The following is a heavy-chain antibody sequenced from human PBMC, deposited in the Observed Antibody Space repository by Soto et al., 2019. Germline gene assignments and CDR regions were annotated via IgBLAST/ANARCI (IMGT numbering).Heavy chain of an antibody. CDR2: ISYDGTDK. Sequence: GGSLRLTCASSGGTFISYGMHWGCQAPGKGLEWVAVISYDGTDKYYAESVKGRFTISRDNSKNTLFLQMNSLRAEDTAVYYCAKQYHHINYDMDVWGQGTTVTVSS. D-gene: IGHD2-2*01. CDR3: AKQYHHINYDMDV. CDR1: GGTFISYG. V-gene: IGHV3-30*18. J-gene: IGHJ6*02.